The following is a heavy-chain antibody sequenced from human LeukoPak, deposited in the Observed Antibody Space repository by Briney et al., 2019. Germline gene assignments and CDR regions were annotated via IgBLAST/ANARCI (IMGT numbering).Heavy chain of an antibody. CDR2: ISSSGSTI. V-gene: IGHV3-11*01. Sequence: PGGSLRLSCAASGFTFSDYYMSWIRQAPGKGLEWVSYISSSGSTIYYADSVKGRFTISRDNAKNSPYLQMNSLRAEDTAVYYCASLYDSSGWHYGMDVWGQGTTVTVSS. CDR1: GFTFSDYY. J-gene: IGHJ6*02. D-gene: IGHD3-22*01. CDR3: ASLYDSSGWHYGMDV.